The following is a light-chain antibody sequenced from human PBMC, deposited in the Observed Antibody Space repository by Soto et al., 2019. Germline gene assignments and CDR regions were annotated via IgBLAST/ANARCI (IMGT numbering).Light chain of an antibody. CDR1: SSDVCGYNY. CDR3: SSYTSSSTPFV. J-gene: IGLJ1*01. Sequence: QSVLTQPASVSGSPGQSITISCTGTSSDVCGYNYVSWYQQHPGKAPKLMIYDVSIRPSGVSNRFSGSKSGNTASLTISGLQAEDEADYYCSSYTSSSTPFVFGTGTKVTVL. V-gene: IGLV2-14*01. CDR2: DVS.